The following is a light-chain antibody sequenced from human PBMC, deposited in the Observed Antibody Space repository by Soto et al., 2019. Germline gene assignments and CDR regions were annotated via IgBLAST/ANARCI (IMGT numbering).Light chain of an antibody. CDR1: SSNIETNP. Sequence: QSVLTQPPSVSAAPGQKVTISCSGSSSNIETNPVSWYRHLPGTVPKLLIHNDDKRPSGIPVRFSGSKSGTSATLGITGLQTGDEADYYCGTWDASLSAGVFGGGTKLTVL. V-gene: IGLV1-51*01. J-gene: IGLJ2*01. CDR3: GTWDASLSAGV. CDR2: NDD.